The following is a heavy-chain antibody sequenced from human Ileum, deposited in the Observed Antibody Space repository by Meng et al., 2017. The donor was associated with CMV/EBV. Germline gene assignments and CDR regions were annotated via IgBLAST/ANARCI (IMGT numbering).Heavy chain of an antibody. CDR3: DASDY. CDR1: GFTFSSYE. D-gene: IGHD6-6*01. Sequence: GESLKISCVASGFTFSSYEMNWVRQAPEKGLEWVSHISSSGTTLHYADSVKGRFTISRDNSRNTLYLQMNSLRADDTALYYCDASDYWGQGTQVTVSS. CDR2: ISSSGTTL. J-gene: IGHJ4*02. V-gene: IGHV3-48*03.